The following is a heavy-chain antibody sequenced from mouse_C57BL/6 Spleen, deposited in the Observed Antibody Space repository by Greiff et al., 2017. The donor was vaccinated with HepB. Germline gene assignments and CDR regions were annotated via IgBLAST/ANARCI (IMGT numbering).Heavy chain of an antibody. Sequence: VQLKESGPGLVKPSQSLSLTCSVTGYSITSGYYWNWIRQFPGNKLEWMGYISYDGSNNYNPSLKNRISITRDTSKNQFFLKLNSVTTEDTATYYCARDYYGSSYYAMDYGGQGTSVTVSS. CDR3: ARDYYGSSYYAMDY. D-gene: IGHD1-1*01. CDR1: GYSITSGYY. V-gene: IGHV3-6*01. CDR2: ISYDGSN. J-gene: IGHJ4*01.